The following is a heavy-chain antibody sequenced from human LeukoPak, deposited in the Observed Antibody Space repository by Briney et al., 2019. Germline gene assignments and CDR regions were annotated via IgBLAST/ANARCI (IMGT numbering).Heavy chain of an antibody. Sequence: GGSLRLSCAASGFTFSSHAMGWVRQAPGKGLEWVSSISSSSSYIYYADSVKGRFTISRDNAKNSLYLQMNSLRAEDTAVYYCARDFEARATLSLTSDYWGQGTLVTVSS. CDR2: ISSSSSYI. V-gene: IGHV3-21*01. CDR1: GFTFSSHA. CDR3: ARDFEARATLSLTSDY. J-gene: IGHJ4*02. D-gene: IGHD1-26*01.